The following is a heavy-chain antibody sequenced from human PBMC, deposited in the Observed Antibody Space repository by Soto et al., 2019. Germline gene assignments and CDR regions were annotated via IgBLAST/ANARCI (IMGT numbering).Heavy chain of an antibody. CDR1: GGSISSSSYY. J-gene: IGHJ4*02. V-gene: IGHV4-39*01. CDR2: IYYSGST. CDR3: ARRTGVATIVFDY. D-gene: IGHD5-12*01. Sequence: SETLSLTCTVSGGSISSSSYYWGWIRQPPGKGLEWIGSIYYSGSTYYNPSLKSRVTISVDTSKNQFSLKLSSVTAADTAVYYCARRTGVATIVFDYWGQGTLVTVSS.